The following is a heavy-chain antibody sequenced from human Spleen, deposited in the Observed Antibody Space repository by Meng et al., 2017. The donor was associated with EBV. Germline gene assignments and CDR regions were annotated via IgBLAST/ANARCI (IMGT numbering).Heavy chain of an antibody. Sequence: QGQLQRWGAGLLKPSETPALTCAVYGESFSAYYWRWIRQPPGRGLEWIGDVIHSGNTSYSPSLKSRVTISVDTSKSQFSLKLRSMTAADTAVYYCATGWGKANYWGQGTLVTVSS. V-gene: IGHV4-34*12. CDR3: ATGWGKANY. D-gene: IGHD3-16*01. CDR1: GESFSAYY. CDR2: VIHSGNT. J-gene: IGHJ4*02.